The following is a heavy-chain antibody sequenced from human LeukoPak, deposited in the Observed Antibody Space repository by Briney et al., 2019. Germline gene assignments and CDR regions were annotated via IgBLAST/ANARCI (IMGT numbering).Heavy chain of an antibody. Sequence: PSETLSLTFTVSGGSISSYYWSWIRQPAGKGLEWIGRIYTSGSTNYNPPLKSRVTMSVDTSKNQFSLKLSSVTAANTAVYYCARDRLSGSSGYLEGNFDYWGQGTLVTVSS. CDR1: GGSISSYY. V-gene: IGHV4-4*07. CDR3: ARDRLSGSSGYLEGNFDY. CDR2: IYTSGST. J-gene: IGHJ4*02. D-gene: IGHD3-3*01.